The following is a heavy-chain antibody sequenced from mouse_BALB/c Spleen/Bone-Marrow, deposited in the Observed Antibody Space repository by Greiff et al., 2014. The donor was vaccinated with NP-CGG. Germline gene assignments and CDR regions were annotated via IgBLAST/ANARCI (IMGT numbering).Heavy chain of an antibody. CDR2: INPYNGGT. V-gene: IGHV1-18*01. J-gene: IGHJ3*01. Sequence: EVQLQQSGPELVKPGASMKISCKASGYSFTGYTMDWVKQSHGKSLEWIGLINPYNGGTSYNRKFKGKATLTVDKSSSTAYMELLSLTSEDSAVYYCARDYYGSSYGFAYWGQGTLVTVSA. CDR1: GYSFTGYT. CDR3: ARDYYGSSYGFAY. D-gene: IGHD1-1*01.